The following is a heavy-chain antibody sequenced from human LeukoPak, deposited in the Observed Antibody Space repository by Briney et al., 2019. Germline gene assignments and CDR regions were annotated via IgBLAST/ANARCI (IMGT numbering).Heavy chain of an antibody. CDR3: AKNSGAAAWVDY. CDR1: GFTFSSYG. D-gene: IGHD6-13*01. CDR2: ISYDGSNK. Sequence: PGGSLRLSCAASGFTFSSYGMHWVRQAPGTGLEWVAVISYDGSNKYYADSVKGRFTISRDNSKNTLYLQMNSLRAEDTAVYYCAKNSGAAAWVDYWGQGTLVTVSS. J-gene: IGHJ4*02. V-gene: IGHV3-30*18.